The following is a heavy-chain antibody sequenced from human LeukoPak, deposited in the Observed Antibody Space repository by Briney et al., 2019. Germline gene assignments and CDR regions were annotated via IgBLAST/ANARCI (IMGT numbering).Heavy chain of an antibody. CDR3: AKFDPSDIVATIAALDY. Sequence: GGSLRLFCAASGFTFDDYAMHWVRQAPGKGLEWVSGISWNSGSIGYADSVKGRFTISRDNSKNTLYLRMNSLRAEDTAVYYCAKFDPSDIVATIAALDYWGQGTLVTVSS. CDR2: ISWNSGSI. J-gene: IGHJ4*02. V-gene: IGHV3-9*01. D-gene: IGHD5-12*01. CDR1: GFTFDDYA.